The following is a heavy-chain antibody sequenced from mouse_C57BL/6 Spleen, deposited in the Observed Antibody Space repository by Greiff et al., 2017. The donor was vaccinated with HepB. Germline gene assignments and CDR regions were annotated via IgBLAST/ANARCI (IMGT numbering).Heavy chain of an antibody. J-gene: IGHJ4*01. CDR2: IYPSDSET. CDR1: GYTFTSYW. Sequence: VQLQQPGAELVRPGSSVKLSCKASGYTFTSYWMDWVKQRPGQGLEWIGNIYPSDSETHYNQKFKDKATLTVDKSSSTAYMLRSSLTSEDSAVYYCARSGYEGGVFYAMDYCGQGTSVTVSS. D-gene: IGHD2-2*01. CDR3: ARSGYEGGVFYAMDY. V-gene: IGHV1-61*01.